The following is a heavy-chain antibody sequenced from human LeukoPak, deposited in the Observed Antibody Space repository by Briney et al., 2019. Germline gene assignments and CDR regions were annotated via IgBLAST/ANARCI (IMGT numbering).Heavy chain of an antibody. D-gene: IGHD2-21*02. Sequence: SETLSLTCTVSGDSISNYYWSWIRQPPGKGLEWIGYIYFSGSTNYSPSLKSRVTISVDTSENQFSLRLNSVTAADTAVYYCARVDGTAYYAMDVWGQGTTVTVSS. J-gene: IGHJ6*02. CDR2: IYFSGST. CDR3: ARVDGTAYYAMDV. CDR1: GDSISNYY. V-gene: IGHV4-59*01.